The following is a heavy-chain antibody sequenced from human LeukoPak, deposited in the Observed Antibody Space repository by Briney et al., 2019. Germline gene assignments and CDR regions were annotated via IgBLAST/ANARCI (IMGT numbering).Heavy chain of an antibody. D-gene: IGHD6-13*01. CDR2: IYCSGGT. CDR1: GGSISSSSYY. CDR3: ARHGVGSSSQYYYYYYMDV. V-gene: IGHV4-39*01. Sequence: PSETLSLTCTVSGGSISSSSYYWGWIRQPPGKGLEWIGSIYCSGGTYYNPSLKSRVTISVDTSKNQFSLKLSSVTAADTAVYYCARHGVGSSSQYYYYYYMDVWGKGTTVTVSS. J-gene: IGHJ6*03.